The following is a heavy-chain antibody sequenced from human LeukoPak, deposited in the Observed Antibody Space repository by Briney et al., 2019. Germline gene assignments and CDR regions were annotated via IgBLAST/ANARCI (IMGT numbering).Heavy chain of an antibody. CDR3: TSHGRTTGSFDY. CDR2: IRSKANSYAT. D-gene: IGHD4-11*01. V-gene: IGHV3-73*01. Sequence: GGSLRLSCAASGFTFSGSAMHWVRQASGKGLEWVGRIRSKANSYATAYAASVKGSFTISRDDSKNTAYLQMNSLKTEDTAVYYCTSHGRTTGSFDYWGQGTLVTVSS. J-gene: IGHJ4*02. CDR1: GFTFSGSA.